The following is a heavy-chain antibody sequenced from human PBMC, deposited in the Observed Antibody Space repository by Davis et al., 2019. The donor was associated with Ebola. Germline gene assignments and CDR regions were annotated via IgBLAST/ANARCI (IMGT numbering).Heavy chain of an antibody. D-gene: IGHD4-23*01. Sequence: PGGSLRLSCAASGFTFGSYAMSWVRQAPGKGLEWVSGITGSGGSTYYADSVKGRFTISRENSKNMLYLQMNSLRAEDTAVYYCAKSRGGNIQDAFDMWGQGTMVTVSS. CDR2: ITGSGGST. V-gene: IGHV3-23*01. CDR1: GFTFGSYA. J-gene: IGHJ3*02. CDR3: AKSRGGNIQDAFDM.